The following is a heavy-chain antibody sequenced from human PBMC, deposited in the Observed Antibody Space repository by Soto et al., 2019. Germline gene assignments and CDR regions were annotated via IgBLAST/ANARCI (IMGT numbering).Heavy chain of an antibody. J-gene: IGHJ6*01. CDR3: AREGVRGMTV. CDR1: GYTFTSYD. Sequence: QVPLVQSGAEVKKTGASVKVSCKASGYTFTSYDINWVRQATGQGLERMGWMNPNSGNTGYAEKVQGRVTMTRNTSRRTAYMEVRSLRSRDTAVYYCAREGVRGMTVGGQATTVTVSS. D-gene: IGHD3-16*01. CDR2: MNPNSGNT. V-gene: IGHV1-8*01.